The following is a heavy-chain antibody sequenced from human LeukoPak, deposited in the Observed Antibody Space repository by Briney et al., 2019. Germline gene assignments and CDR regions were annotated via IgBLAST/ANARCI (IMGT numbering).Heavy chain of an antibody. V-gene: IGHV1-2*02. CDR2: INPNSGAT. Sequence: ASMKVSCKASGYTFTDYFMLWVRQAPGQGLEWMGWINPNSGATNYAQKFQGRVTMTRDTSISTAYMELSRLRSDDTAVYYCARDFGYWGQGTLVTVSS. CDR1: GYTFTDYF. CDR3: ARDFGY. J-gene: IGHJ4*02.